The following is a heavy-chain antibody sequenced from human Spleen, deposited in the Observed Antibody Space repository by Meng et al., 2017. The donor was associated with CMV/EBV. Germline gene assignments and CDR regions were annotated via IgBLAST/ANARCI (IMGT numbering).Heavy chain of an antibody. Sequence: SESLSLTCALSGDSLSSNSAAWNWIRQSPSRGPEWLGRTYYRSKWYNDYAISVKSRITINPDTSKNQFSLQLNSVTPENTAVYYCARHPIVIVPAPMSSYYYGMDVWGQGTTVTVSS. J-gene: IGHJ6*02. V-gene: IGHV6-1*01. CDR3: ARHPIVIVPAPMSSYYYGMDV. D-gene: IGHD2-2*01. CDR2: TYYRSKWYN. CDR1: GDSLSSNSAA.